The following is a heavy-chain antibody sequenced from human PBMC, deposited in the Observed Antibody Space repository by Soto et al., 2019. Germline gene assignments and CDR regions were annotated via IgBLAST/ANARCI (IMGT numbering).Heavy chain of an antibody. CDR1: GFTFSGYT. CDR3: ARHGKPRVGEWYLDF. J-gene: IGHJ4*02. V-gene: IGHV3-21*01. CDR2: ISGSSGFI. D-gene: IGHD3-10*01. Sequence: EVQLVESGGGLVKPAGSLRLSCAASGFTFSGYTMNWVRQAPGKGLEWVSSISGSSGFIYYTDSVKGRFTISRDNARNALYLQMNSLRAEDTAVYYCARHGKPRVGEWYLDFWGQGALVTVSS.